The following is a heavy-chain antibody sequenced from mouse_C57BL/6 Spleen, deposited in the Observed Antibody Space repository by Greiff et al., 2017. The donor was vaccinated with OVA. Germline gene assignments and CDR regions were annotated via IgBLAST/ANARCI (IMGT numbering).Heavy chain of an antibody. Sequence: QVQLQQPGAELVKPGASVKLSCKASGYTFTSYWMQWVKQRPGQDLEWIGEIDPSDSYTNYNQKFKGKATLTVDTSSSTAYMQLSSLTSDDAAVYYCARGYSNLDYWGQGTTLTVSS. D-gene: IGHD2-5*01. J-gene: IGHJ2*01. V-gene: IGHV1-50*01. CDR3: ARGYSNLDY. CDR2: IDPSDSYT. CDR1: GYTFTSYW.